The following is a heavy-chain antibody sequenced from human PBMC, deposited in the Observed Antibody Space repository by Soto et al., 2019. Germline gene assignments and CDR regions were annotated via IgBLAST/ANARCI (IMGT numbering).Heavy chain of an antibody. V-gene: IGHV4-31*03. CDR3: ARGGGLMQLFDY. CDR2: IYYSGST. CDR1: GGSISSGGYY. J-gene: IGHJ4*02. D-gene: IGHD3-16*01. Sequence: QVQLQESGPGLVKPSQTLSLTCTVSGGSISSGGYYWSWIRQHPGKGLAWIGYIYYSGSTYYNPSLKSGVTISVDTSKNQFSLKLSSVTAADTAVYYCARGGGLMQLFDYWGQGTLVTVSS.